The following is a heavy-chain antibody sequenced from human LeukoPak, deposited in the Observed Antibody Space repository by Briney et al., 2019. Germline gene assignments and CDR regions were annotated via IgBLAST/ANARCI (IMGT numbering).Heavy chain of an antibody. D-gene: IGHD6-6*01. CDR1: GGSFSGYY. Sequence: SETLSLTCAVYGGSFSGYYWSWIRQPPGKGLEWIGEINHSGSTNYNPSLKSRVTISVDTSKNQFSLKLSSVTAADTAVYYCAKDPSEYSSSSLGYWGQGTLVTVSS. CDR2: INHSGST. J-gene: IGHJ4*02. V-gene: IGHV4-34*01. CDR3: AKDPSEYSSSSLGY.